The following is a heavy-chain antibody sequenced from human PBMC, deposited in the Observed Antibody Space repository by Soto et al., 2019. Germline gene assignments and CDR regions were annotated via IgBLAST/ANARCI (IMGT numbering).Heavy chain of an antibody. J-gene: IGHJ6*02. V-gene: IGHV1-8*01. Sequence: QVQLVQSGAEVKKPGASWKVSGKASGYTSTSYDITWVGQATGQGLEWMGWMNPNSGNTGYAQKFQGRVTMTRNTSISTAYMELSSLRSEDTAVYYCARAREYYYGMDVWGQGTTVTVSS. CDR3: ARAREYYYGMDV. CDR1: GYTSTSYD. CDR2: MNPNSGNT.